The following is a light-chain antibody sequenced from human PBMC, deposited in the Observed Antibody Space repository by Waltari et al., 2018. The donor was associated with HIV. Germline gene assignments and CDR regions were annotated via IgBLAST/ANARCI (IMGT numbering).Light chain of an antibody. Sequence: ETVLTQSPAFPSVTPGEKVPSTCRASQSIGTSLHWYQQKPDQSPNLLIKFASQSFSGVPSRFSGSGSGTDFTLTINSLEAEDAATYYCLQSTIFPYTFGQGTKLEIK. CDR2: FAS. V-gene: IGKV6-21*01. CDR3: LQSTIFPYT. J-gene: IGKJ2*01. CDR1: QSIGTS.